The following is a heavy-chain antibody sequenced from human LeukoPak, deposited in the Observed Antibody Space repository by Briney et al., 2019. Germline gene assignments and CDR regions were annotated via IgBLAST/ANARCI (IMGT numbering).Heavy chain of an antibody. V-gene: IGHV3-30*04. J-gene: IGHJ6*03. CDR3: AKSVFYSNYDYYYYMDV. CDR1: GFTFSSYA. Sequence: GGSLRLSCAASGFTFSSYAMHWVRQAPGKGLEWVAAISYDGSNKYSADSVKGRFTISRDNSKNTLYLQMNSLRAEDTAVYYCAKSVFYSNYDYYYYMDVWGKGTTVTVSS. CDR2: ISYDGSNK. D-gene: IGHD4-11*01.